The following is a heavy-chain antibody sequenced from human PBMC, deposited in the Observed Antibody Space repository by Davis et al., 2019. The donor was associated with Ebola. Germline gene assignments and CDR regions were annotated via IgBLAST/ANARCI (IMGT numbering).Heavy chain of an antibody. V-gene: IGHV3-53*01. J-gene: IGHJ2*01. D-gene: IGHD3-10*01. CDR2: IYSGGST. CDR1: GFTVSSNY. Sequence: GGSLRLSCAASGFTVSSNYMSWVRQAPGKGLEWVSVIYSGGSTYYADSVKGRFTISRDNSKNTLYLQMNSLGAEDTAVYYCARGTMVQGVISYWYFDLWGRGTLVTVSS. CDR3: ARGTMVQGVISYWYFDL.